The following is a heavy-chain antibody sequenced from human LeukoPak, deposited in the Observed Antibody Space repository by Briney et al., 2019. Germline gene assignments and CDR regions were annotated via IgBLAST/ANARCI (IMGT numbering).Heavy chain of an antibody. D-gene: IGHD3-10*01. CDR2: IYSGGST. Sequence: PGGSLRLSCAASGFTFSSYAMSWVRQAPGKGLEWVSVIYSGGSTYYADSVKGRFTISRDNSKNTLYLQMNSLRAEDTAVYYCARDGQALDRYYPYPILWGQGTMVTVSS. CDR1: GFTFSSYA. CDR3: ARDGQALDRYYPYPIL. J-gene: IGHJ3*01. V-gene: IGHV3-53*01.